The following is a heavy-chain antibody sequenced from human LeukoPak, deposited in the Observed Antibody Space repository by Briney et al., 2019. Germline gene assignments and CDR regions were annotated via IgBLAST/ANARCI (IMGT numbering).Heavy chain of an antibody. D-gene: IGHD3-22*01. Sequence: SETLSLTCTVSGYSISSGYYWGWIRQPPGKGLEWIGSIYYSGSTYYNPSLKSRVTISVDTSKNQFSLKLSSVTAADTAVYYCARDAYYYDSSGYYFDYWGQGTLVTVSS. CDR3: ARDAYYYDSSGYYFDY. J-gene: IGHJ4*02. CDR2: IYYSGST. V-gene: IGHV4-38-2*02. CDR1: GYSISSGYY.